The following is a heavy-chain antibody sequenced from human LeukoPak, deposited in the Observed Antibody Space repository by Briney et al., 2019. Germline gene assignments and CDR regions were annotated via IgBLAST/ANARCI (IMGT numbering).Heavy chain of an antibody. D-gene: IGHD3-10*01. Sequence: SETLSLTCAAYGGSFSGYYWNWIRQSPGMGLEWIGEINHSGSTNCNPSLKSRVTISVDTPKNQFSLRLTSVTAADTAVYYCARGRVQYYFGSGSQGWFDPWGQGTLVTVSS. CDR3: ARGRVQYYFGSGSQGWFDP. CDR2: INHSGST. V-gene: IGHV4-34*01. CDR1: GGSFSGYY. J-gene: IGHJ5*02.